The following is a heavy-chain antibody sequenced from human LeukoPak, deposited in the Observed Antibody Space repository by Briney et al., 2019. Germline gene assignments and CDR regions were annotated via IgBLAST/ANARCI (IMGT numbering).Heavy chain of an antibody. CDR2: FDPEDGET. D-gene: IGHD4-23*01. V-gene: IGHV1-24*01. CDR3: ATVTTVEGWYFDL. Sequence: ASVKVSCKVSGYTLTELSMHWVRQSPGKGLEWMGGFDPEDGETIYAQKFQGRVTMTEDTSTDTAYMELSSLRSEDTAVYYCATVTTVEGWYFDLWGRGTLVTVSS. J-gene: IGHJ2*01. CDR1: GYTLTELS.